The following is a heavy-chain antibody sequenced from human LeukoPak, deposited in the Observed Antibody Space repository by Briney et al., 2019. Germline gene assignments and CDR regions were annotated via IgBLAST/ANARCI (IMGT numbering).Heavy chain of an antibody. CDR3: ARGPGCSGGSCYSDEAAFDI. Sequence: SETLSLTCTVSGYSISSGYYWGWIRQPPGKGLDWIGSIYHSGSTSYNPSLKSRVTISVDTSKNQFSLKLSSVTAADTAVYCCARGPGCSGGSCYSDEAAFDIWGQGTMVTVSS. D-gene: IGHD2-15*01. CDR2: IYHSGST. J-gene: IGHJ3*02. CDR1: GYSISSGYY. V-gene: IGHV4-38-2*02.